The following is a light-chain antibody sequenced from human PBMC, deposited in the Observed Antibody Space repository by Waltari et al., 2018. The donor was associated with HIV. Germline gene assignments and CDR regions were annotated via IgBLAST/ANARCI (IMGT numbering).Light chain of an antibody. CDR1: ALPKQY. CDR2: KDS. J-gene: IGLJ3*02. V-gene: IGLV3-25*03. CDR3: QSADSSGPYRV. Sequence: SYELTQPPSVSVSPGQTARITCSGDALPKQYAYRYQQKPGQAPVVVIYKDSERPSGIPERVSGSSSGTTVTLTISGVQAEDEADYYCQSADSSGPYRVFGGGTKLTVL.